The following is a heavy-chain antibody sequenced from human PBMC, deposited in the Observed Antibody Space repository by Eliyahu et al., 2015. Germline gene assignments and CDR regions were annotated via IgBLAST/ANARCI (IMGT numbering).Heavy chain of an antibody. V-gene: IGHV3-66*01. J-gene: IGHJ4*02. CDR1: GXXVGTNY. CDR2: IYAGGST. CDR3: ATLTSGPDY. Sequence: EVQLVESGGGLVQPGGSLRLXCXASGXXVGTNYMNWVRQAPGKGLEWVSVIYAGGSTYYAASVRGRFTISRDTSKNTVFLQMNRLRAEDTAVYYCATLTSGPDYWGQGTLVTVSP.